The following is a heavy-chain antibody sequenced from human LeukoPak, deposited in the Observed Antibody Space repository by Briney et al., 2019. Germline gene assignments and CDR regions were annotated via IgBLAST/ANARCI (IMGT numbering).Heavy chain of an antibody. CDR2: ISGRGGST. CDR1: GFTFSIYA. Sequence: GGSLRLSCAASGFTFSIYAMSWVRQAPGKGLGWVSAISGRGGSTYYADSVKGRFILSRDNSKKMLYRQMDSLGAEEPAIYDCAKGTAAGLVDWFDHWGQGTLVTVSS. J-gene: IGHJ5*02. D-gene: IGHD6-13*01. CDR3: AKGTAAGLVDWFDH. V-gene: IGHV3-23*01.